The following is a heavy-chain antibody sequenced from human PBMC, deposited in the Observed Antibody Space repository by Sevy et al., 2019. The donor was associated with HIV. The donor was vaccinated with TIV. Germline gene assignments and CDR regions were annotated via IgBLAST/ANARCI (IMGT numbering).Heavy chain of an antibody. CDR3: ARASWKVSPLGY. J-gene: IGHJ4*02. Sequence: GGSLRLSCAASGFTFSSYEMNWVRQAPGKGLEWVSYISSSGSTIYYADSVKGRFTISRDNAKNSLSLQMNSLRAEDTAVYYCARASWKVSPLGYWGQGTLVTVSS. V-gene: IGHV3-48*03. CDR1: GFTFSSYE. CDR2: ISSSGSTI. D-gene: IGHD1-1*01.